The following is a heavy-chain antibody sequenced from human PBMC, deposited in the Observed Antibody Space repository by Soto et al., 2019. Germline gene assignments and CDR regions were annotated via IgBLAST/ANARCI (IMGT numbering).Heavy chain of an antibody. Sequence: ASVKVSCKASGYTFTSYYMHWVRQAPGRGLEWMGIINPSGGSTSYAQKFQGRVTMTRDTSTSTVYMELSSLRSEDTAVYYCARDVKGNYYDSSGYYYVPNAFDIWGQGTMVTVSS. D-gene: IGHD3-22*01. V-gene: IGHV1-46*01. CDR2: INPSGGST. J-gene: IGHJ3*02. CDR3: ARDVKGNYYDSSGYYYVPNAFDI. CDR1: GYTFTSYY.